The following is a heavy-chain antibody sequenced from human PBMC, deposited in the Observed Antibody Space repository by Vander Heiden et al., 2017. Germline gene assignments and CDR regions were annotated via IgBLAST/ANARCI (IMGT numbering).Heavy chain of an antibody. CDR1: GFTFSSYW. Sequence: EVQLVESGGGLVQPGGSLRLSCAASGFTFSSYWMHWVRQAPGKGLVWVSRINSDGSSTSYADSVKGRFTISRDNVKNTLYLQMNSLRAEDTAVYYCARDGEWELPLDYWGQGTLVTVSS. V-gene: IGHV3-74*01. CDR3: ARDGEWELPLDY. J-gene: IGHJ4*02. D-gene: IGHD1-26*01. CDR2: INSDGSST.